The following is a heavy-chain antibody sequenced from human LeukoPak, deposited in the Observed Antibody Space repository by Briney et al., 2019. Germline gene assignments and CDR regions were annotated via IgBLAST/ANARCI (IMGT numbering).Heavy chain of an antibody. CDR2: IYYSGST. Sequence: PSETLSLTCTVSGGSISSYYWSWIRQPPGKGLEWIGYIYYSGSTNYNPSLKSRVTISVDTSKNQFSLKLSSVTAADTAVYYCARAKSGYVDVYFDYWDQGTLVTVSS. J-gene: IGHJ4*02. V-gene: IGHV4-59*01. CDR3: ARAKSGYVDVYFDY. D-gene: IGHD5-12*01. CDR1: GGSISSYY.